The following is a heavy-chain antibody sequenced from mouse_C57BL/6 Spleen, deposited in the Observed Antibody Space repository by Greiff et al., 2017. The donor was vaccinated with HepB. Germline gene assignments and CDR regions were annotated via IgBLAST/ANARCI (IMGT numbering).Heavy chain of an antibody. V-gene: IGHV14-4*01. J-gene: IGHJ3*01. CDR1: GFNIKDDY. Sequence: VQLQQSGAELVRPGASVKLSCTASGFNIKDDYMHWVKQRPEQGLEWIGWIDPENGDTEYASKFQGKATITADTASNTAYLQLSSLTSEDTAVYYFTILAWVAYWGQGTLVTVSA. CDR2: IDPENGDT. CDR3: TILAWVAY. D-gene: IGHD4-1*01.